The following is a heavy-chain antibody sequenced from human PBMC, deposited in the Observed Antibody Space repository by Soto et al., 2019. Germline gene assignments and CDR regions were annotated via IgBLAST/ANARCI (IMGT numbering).Heavy chain of an antibody. CDR1: GFTFSSYS. V-gene: IGHV3-21*01. J-gene: IGHJ6*03. CDR2: ISSSSSYI. D-gene: IGHD6-19*01. CDR3: AREGDIQWLGPDYYYYYYMDV. Sequence: GGSLRLSCAASGFTFSSYSMNWVRQAPGKGLEWVSSISSSSSYIYYADSGKGRFTISRDNAKKSLYLQRNSLRAEDTAVYYCAREGDIQWLGPDYYYYYYMDVWGKGTTVTVSS.